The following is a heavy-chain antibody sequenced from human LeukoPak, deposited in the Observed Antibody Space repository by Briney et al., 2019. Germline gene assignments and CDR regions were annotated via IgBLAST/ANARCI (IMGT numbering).Heavy chain of an antibody. CDR1: GGSFSGYY. CDR2: INHSGST. D-gene: IGHD3-3*01. CDR3: ARHRFLEWSGGFD. Sequence: ASETLSLTCAVYGGSFSGYYWSWIRQPPGKGLEWIGEINHSGSTNFNPSLKSRVTISVDTSKNQFSLKLSSVTAADTAVYYCARHRFLEWSGGFDWGQGTLVTVSS. J-gene: IGHJ4*02. V-gene: IGHV4-34*01.